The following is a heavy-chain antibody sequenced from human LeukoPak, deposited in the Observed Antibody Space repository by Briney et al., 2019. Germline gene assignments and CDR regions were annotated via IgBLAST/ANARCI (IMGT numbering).Heavy chain of an antibody. CDR2: ISDDGTRK. CDR3: AREFSGYAFDI. CDR1: GFTFSSYG. J-gene: IGHJ3*02. Sequence: GGSLRLSCAASGFTFSSYGIHWVRLAPGKGLVWVAVISDDGTRKYYADSVQGRFTISRDNSRNTLYLQMNSLRAEDMAVYYCAREFSGYAFDIWGQGTMVTVSS. D-gene: IGHD5-12*01. V-gene: IGHV3-30*03.